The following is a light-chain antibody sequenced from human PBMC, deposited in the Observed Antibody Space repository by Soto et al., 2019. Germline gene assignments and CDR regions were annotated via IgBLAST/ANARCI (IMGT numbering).Light chain of an antibody. J-gene: IGKJ4*01. CDR2: AAS. CDR3: QQSYGTPLT. CDR1: QSISNY. Sequence: DMEMTQSPSSLSAFVGDRVTITCRASQSISNYLNWYQHKPGKVTKLLIYAASSLQSGVPTRFSGSGPGTDFTLTINRLPPEDFATYYCQQSYGTPLTFGGGTKIEIK. V-gene: IGKV1-39*01.